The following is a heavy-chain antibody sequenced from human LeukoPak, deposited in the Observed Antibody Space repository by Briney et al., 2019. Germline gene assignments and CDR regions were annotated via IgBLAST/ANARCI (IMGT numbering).Heavy chain of an antibody. D-gene: IGHD6-19*01. CDR3: ARVSLEWLVPDH. J-gene: IGHJ5*02. CDR2: INHSGST. CDR1: GGSFSGYY. V-gene: IGHV4-34*01. Sequence: PSETLSLTCAVYGGSFSGYYWSWIRQPPGKGLEWIGEINHSGSTNYNPSLKSRVTISVDTSKNQFSLKLSSVTAADTAVYYCARVSLEWLVPDHWGQGTLVTVSS.